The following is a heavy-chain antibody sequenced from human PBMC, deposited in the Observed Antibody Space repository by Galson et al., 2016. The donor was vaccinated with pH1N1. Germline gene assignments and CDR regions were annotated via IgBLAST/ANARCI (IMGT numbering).Heavy chain of an antibody. D-gene: IGHD4/OR15-4a*01. CDR1: GFTFSRYW. Sequence: SLRLSCAASGFTFSRYWMHWVRQGPGKGLVWVSRIKSDGSSRSHADSVEGRFTISRDNAKKTLYLQMNSLRAEDTGVYYCTRDRAFGDYGGASDIWGQGTMVTVSS. CDR2: IKSDGSSR. CDR3: TRDRAFGDYGGASDI. J-gene: IGHJ3*02. V-gene: IGHV3-74*01.